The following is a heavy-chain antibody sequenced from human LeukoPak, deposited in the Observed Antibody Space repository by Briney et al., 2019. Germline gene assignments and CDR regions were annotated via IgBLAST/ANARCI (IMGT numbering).Heavy chain of an antibody. J-gene: IGHJ4*02. V-gene: IGHV1-2*02. CDR1: GYTFTSYY. D-gene: IGHD3-22*01. CDR2: INPNSGGT. CDR3: ARDYYYDSSGYRGTPGY. Sequence: ASVKVSCKASGYTFTSYYMHWVRQAPGQGLEWMGWINPNSGGTNYAQKFQGRVTMTRDTSISTAYMELSRLRSDDTAVYYCARDYYYDSSGYRGTPGYWGQGTLVTVSS.